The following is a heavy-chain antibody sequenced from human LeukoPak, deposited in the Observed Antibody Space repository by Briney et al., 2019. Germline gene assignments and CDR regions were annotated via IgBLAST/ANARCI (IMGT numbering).Heavy chain of an antibody. CDR3: ARGVLRYFDWLLRSLDY. Sequence: SVKVSCKASGGTFISYAISWVRQAPGQGLEWMGGIIPIFGTANYAQKFRGRVTITTDESTSTAYMELSSLRSEDTAVYYCARGVLRYFDWLLRSLDYWGQGTLVTVSS. CDR2: IIPIFGTA. D-gene: IGHD3-9*01. J-gene: IGHJ4*02. CDR1: GGTFISYA. V-gene: IGHV1-69*05.